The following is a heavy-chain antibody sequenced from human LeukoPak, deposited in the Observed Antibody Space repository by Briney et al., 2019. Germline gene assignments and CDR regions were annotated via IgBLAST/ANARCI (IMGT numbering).Heavy chain of an antibody. CDR1: GASVSSGGYY. Sequence: SETLSLTCTVAGASVSSGGYYWSWLRQPPGKGLEWIGYIYYSGSTYYNPSLKSRVTISVDTSKNQFSLKLSSVTAADTAVYYCAREKGYCSGGSCYGSWFDPWGQGTLVTVSS. J-gene: IGHJ5*02. V-gene: IGHV4-61*08. CDR2: IYYSGST. CDR3: AREKGYCSGGSCYGSWFDP. D-gene: IGHD2-15*01.